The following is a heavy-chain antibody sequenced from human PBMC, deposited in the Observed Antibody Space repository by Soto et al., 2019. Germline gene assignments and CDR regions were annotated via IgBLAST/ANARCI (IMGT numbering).Heavy chain of an antibody. J-gene: IGHJ4*02. CDR3: ARLRTEGFDH. D-gene: IGHD4-17*01. Sequence: QVQLVQSGAEVKKPGASVKVSCKASGYTFNTYAIHWVRQAPGKRLEWMGWINADNGDRKYSQKFQGRVTMTRATSASTAYMELSSRRSEGTALYYCARLRTEGFDHWGQGTLVTVSS. V-gene: IGHV1-3*01. CDR1: GYTFNTYA. CDR2: INADNGDR.